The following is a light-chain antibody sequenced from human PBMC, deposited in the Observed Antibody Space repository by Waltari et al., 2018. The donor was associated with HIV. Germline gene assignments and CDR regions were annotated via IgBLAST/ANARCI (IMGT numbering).Light chain of an antibody. J-gene: IGLJ1*01. V-gene: IGLV1-40*01. CDR2: GNG. Sequence: SVLTPPPSVSGAPGKRVTISWPGNSSHLGAGYHVHWYQPLPGTAPKLLISGNGNRPSGVPDRVSGAKSGTSASLAITGLRAEDEADYHCQSHDSSLSGYVFGTGTKVTVL. CDR3: QSHDSSLSGYV. CDR1: SSHLGAGYH.